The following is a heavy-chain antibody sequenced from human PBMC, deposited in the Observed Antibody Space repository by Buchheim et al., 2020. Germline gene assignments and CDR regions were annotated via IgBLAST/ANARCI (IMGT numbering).Heavy chain of an antibody. CDR1: RFTFSTYG. CDR3: ARDGPRISYDFWSGPWGMDV. V-gene: IGHV3-33*01. D-gene: IGHD3-3*01. J-gene: IGHJ6*02. Sequence: QVLLVESGGGVVQPGRSLRLSCAASRFTFSTYGMHWVRQAPGKGLEWVAVIWYDGSNKYYADSVKGRFTISRDNSKNTLYLQMNSLRAEDTAVYYCARDGPRISYDFWSGPWGMDVWGQGTT. CDR2: IWYDGSNK.